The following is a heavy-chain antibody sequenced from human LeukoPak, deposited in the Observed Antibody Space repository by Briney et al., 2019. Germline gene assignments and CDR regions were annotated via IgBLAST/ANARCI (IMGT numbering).Heavy chain of an antibody. J-gene: IGHJ4*02. CDR3: ARSHQSITIFGVVITQHFDY. CDR1: GFTFSSYA. V-gene: IGHV3-30-3*01. CDR2: ISYDGSNK. D-gene: IGHD3-3*01. Sequence: GRSLRLSCAASGFTFSSYAMHWVRQAPGKGLEWVAVISYDGSNKYYADSVKGRFTISRDNSKNTLYLQMNSLRAEDTAVYYCARSHQSITIFGVVITQHFDYWGQGTLVTVSS.